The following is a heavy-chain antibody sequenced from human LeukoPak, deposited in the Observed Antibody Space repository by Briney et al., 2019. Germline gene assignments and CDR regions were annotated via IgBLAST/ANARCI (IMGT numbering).Heavy chain of an antibody. Sequence: GGSLRLSCAASGFTFSSHWMSWVRQAPGEGLEWVANIKEDGSEIYYVDSVKGRFTISRDNAKNSLYLQMNSLRAEDTAVYYCTRRGYGYWGQGTLVTVSS. V-gene: IGHV3-7*01. J-gene: IGHJ4*02. CDR1: GFTFSSHW. D-gene: IGHD5-18*01. CDR3: TRRGYGY. CDR2: IKEDGSEI.